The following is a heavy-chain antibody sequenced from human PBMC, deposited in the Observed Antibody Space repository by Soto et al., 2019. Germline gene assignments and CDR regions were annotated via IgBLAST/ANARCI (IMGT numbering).Heavy chain of an antibody. CDR2: INPNSGGT. CDR3: ARDGEGEDTAMGQPFDY. D-gene: IGHD5-18*01. CDR1: GYTFTKYN. V-gene: IGHV1-2*04. Sequence: ASVKVSCKASGYTFTKYNMHWVRQAPGQGLEWMGWINPNSGGTNYAQKFQGWVTMTRDTSISTAYMELSRLRSDDTAVCYCARDGEGEDTAMGQPFDYWGQGTLVTVSS. J-gene: IGHJ4*02.